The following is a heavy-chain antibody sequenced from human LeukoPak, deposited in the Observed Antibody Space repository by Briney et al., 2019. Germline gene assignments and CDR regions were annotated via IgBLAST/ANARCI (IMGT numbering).Heavy chain of an antibody. D-gene: IGHD2-2*01. CDR2: IYYSGST. J-gene: IGHJ5*02. CDR3: ARGIVVVPAAIVWFDP. V-gene: IGHV4-59*08. CDR1: GGSISSYY. Sequence: SETLSLTCTVSGGSISSYYWSWIRQPPGKGLEWIGYIYYSGSTNYNPSLKSRVTISVDASKNQFSLKLSSVTAADTAVYYCARGIVVVPAAIVWFDPWGQGTLVTVSS.